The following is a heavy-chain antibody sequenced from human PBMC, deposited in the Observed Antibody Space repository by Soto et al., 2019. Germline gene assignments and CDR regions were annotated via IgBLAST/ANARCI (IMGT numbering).Heavy chain of an antibody. D-gene: IGHD5-18*01. CDR1: GCTFSSYG. CDR3: ARDRYSYGHPNYFDY. Sequence: AGGSRRLSCAASGCTFSSYGMHWVRQAPGKGLEWVAVIWYDGSNKYYADSVKGRFTISRDNSKNTLYLQMNSLRAEDTAVYYCARDRYSYGHPNYFDYWGQGTLVTVSS. CDR2: IWYDGSNK. J-gene: IGHJ4*02. V-gene: IGHV3-33*01.